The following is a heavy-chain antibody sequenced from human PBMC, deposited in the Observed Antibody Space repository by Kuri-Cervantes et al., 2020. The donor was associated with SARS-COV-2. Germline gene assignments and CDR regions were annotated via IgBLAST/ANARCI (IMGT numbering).Heavy chain of an antibody. V-gene: IGHV1-46*01. CDR2: INPSGGST. Sequence: ASVKVSCKASGYTLTSYYMHWVRQAPGQGLEWMGIINPSGGSTSYAQKFQGRVTMTRDTSTSTVYMELSSLRSEDTAVYYCARDRDTAIDRYYYGMDVWGQGTTVTVSS. CDR3: ARDRDTAIDRYYYGMDV. D-gene: IGHD5-18*01. CDR1: GYTLTSYY. J-gene: IGHJ6*02.